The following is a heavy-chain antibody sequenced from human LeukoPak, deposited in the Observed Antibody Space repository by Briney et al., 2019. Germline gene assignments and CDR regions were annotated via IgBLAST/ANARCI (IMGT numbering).Heavy chain of an antibody. CDR1: GGSISSYY. CDR2: IYYSGST. D-gene: IGHD3-22*01. Sequence: SDTLSLTCTVSGGSISSYYWSWLRHPPGKGLEWIGYIYYSGSTKYNPSLKSRVTISVDTSKNQFSLKLSSVTAADTAVYYCARYYDSSGYDSSPPYNWFDPWGQGTPVTVSS. J-gene: IGHJ5*02. CDR3: ARYYDSSGYDSSPPYNWFDP. V-gene: IGHV4-59*07.